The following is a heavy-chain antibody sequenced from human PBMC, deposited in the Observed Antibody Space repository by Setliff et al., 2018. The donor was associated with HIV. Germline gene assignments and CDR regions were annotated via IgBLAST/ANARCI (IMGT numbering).Heavy chain of an antibody. CDR1: GFFFKNAW. CDR2: SKSEADGGTE. V-gene: IGHV3-15*01. CDR3: TTAGHGSLDFDY. D-gene: IGHD1-1*01. J-gene: IGHJ4*02. Sequence: KPGGSLRLSCAASGFFFKNAWMSWVRQAPGKGLEWSGRSKSEADGGTEESAAFLKGRFTISRDDSKKTLFLQMNSLKVEDTALYYCTTAGHGSLDFDYWGQGTRVTVSS.